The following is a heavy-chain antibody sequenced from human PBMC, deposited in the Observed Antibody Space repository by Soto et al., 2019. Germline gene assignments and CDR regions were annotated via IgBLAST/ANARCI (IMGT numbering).Heavy chain of an antibody. V-gene: IGHV1-69*06. CDR3: ARGLLYATTYFDY. D-gene: IGHD2-8*01. CDR2: IIPVVGTT. J-gene: IGHJ4*02. CDR1: GDTFTTNS. Sequence: QVQLVQSGAEVKKPGSSVKVSSKASGDTFTTNSLNWVRQAPGQGLEWMGGIIPVVGTTKYAQKYQDRVTITGDKSTNTAYMELSSLRSDDTAVYYCARGLLYATTYFDYWGQGTPVTVSS.